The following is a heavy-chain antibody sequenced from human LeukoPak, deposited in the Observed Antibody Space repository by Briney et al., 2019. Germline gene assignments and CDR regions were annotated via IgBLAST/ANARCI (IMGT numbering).Heavy chain of an antibody. Sequence: GGSLRLSCAASGFTFSDYYMRWIRQAPGKGLEGVSYISSSGSTIYYADSVKGRFTISRDNAKNSLYLQMNSLRAEDTAVYYCARGSVYDAFDIWGQGTMVTVSS. CDR1: GFTFSDYY. CDR3: ARGSVYDAFDI. CDR2: ISSSGSTI. D-gene: IGHD2-8*01. J-gene: IGHJ3*02. V-gene: IGHV3-11*01.